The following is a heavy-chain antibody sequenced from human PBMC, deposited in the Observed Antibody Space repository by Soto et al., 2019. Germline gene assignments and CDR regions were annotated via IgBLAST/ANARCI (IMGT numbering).Heavy chain of an antibody. D-gene: IGHD2-21*01. V-gene: IGHV4-31*03. CDR3: ETDEYCGSEISFSHSGIDA. CDR1: GASISIGGYF. CDR2: IYYNGST. J-gene: IGHJ6*02. Sequence: SEPLSLTCTASGASISIGGYFWSWIRQHPGKGLEWIGHIYYNGSTYYNPSLKSRVSISVDTSKNQFSLSLTSVTAAETAVYYRETDEYCGSEISFSHSGIDAWGQEDTVTISS.